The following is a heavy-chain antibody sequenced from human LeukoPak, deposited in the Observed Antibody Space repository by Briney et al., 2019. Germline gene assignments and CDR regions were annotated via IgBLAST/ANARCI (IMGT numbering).Heavy chain of an antibody. D-gene: IGHD6-19*01. CDR2: IIPIFGTA. Sequence: SVRVSCKASGGTFSSYAISWVRQAPGQGLEWMGGIIPIFGTANYAQKFQGRVTITADESTSTAYMELSSLRSEDTAVYYCARDLAVAGTDTIFDYWGQGTLVTVSS. J-gene: IGHJ4*02. CDR1: GGTFSSYA. CDR3: ARDLAVAGTDTIFDY. V-gene: IGHV1-69*13.